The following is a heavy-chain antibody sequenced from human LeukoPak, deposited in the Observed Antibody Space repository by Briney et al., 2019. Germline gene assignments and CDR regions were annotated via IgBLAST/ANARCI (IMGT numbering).Heavy chain of an antibody. CDR2: INPRDSDT. CDR1: GHTFTNYW. D-gene: IGHD6-19*01. Sequence: GESLKISCKGSGHTFTNYWIGWVRQMPGKGLEWMAIINPRDSDTRYSPSFQGQVIISADKSITTAYLQWSSLKASDSAMYYCARQGSGWYFDYWGQGTLVIVSS. V-gene: IGHV5-51*01. CDR3: ARQGSGWYFDY. J-gene: IGHJ4*02.